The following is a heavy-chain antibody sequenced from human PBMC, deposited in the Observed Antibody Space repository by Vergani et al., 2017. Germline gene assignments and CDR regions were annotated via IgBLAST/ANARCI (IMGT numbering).Heavy chain of an antibody. CDR2: ISYDGSNK. V-gene: IGHV3-30*04. Sequence: QVQLVESGGGVVQPGRSLRLSCAASGFTFSSYAMHWVRQAPGKGLEWVAVISYDGSNKYYADSVKGRFTISRDNSKNTLYLQMNSLRAEDTAVYYCANTQWELWYYYMDVWGKGTTVTVSS. D-gene: IGHD1-26*01. CDR1: GFTFSSYA. J-gene: IGHJ6*03. CDR3: ANTQWELWYYYMDV.